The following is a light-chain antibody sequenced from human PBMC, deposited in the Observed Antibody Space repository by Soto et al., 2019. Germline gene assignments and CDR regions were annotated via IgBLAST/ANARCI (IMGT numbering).Light chain of an antibody. CDR1: SSDVGSYNL. Sequence: QSALTQPASVSGSPGQSITISCTGTSSDVGSYNLVSWYQQHPGKAPKLMIYEGSKRPSGVSNHFSGSKSGNTASPTISGLQAEDEADYYCCSYAGSSTPYVFGTGTKVTVL. V-gene: IGLV2-23*01. CDR2: EGS. CDR3: CSYAGSSTPYV. J-gene: IGLJ1*01.